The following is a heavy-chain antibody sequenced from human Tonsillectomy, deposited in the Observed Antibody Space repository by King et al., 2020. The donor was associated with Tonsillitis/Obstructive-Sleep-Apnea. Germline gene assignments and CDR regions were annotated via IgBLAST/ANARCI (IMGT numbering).Heavy chain of an antibody. Sequence: VQLVESGGGVVQPVRSLRISCAASGFTFSSYGMHWVRQAPGKGLEWVALIWYDGSNRYYAGSVKGRFTISRDNSKNTLFLQMNSLRAEDTAVYYCARVEYCSSTSCYTLQNATRFDYWGQGTLVTVSS. CDR3: ARVEYCSSTSCYTLQNATRFDY. CDR2: IWYDGSNR. V-gene: IGHV3-33*01. D-gene: IGHD2-2*02. CDR1: GFTFSSYG. J-gene: IGHJ4*02.